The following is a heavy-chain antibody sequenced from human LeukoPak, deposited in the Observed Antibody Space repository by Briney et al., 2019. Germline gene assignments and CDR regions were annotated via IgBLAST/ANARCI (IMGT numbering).Heavy chain of an antibody. CDR3: AREKGRGVISPYFDY. CDR1: GFTVSSNF. Sequence: TGGSLRLSCAASGFTVSSNFMAWIRQAPGRGLEWLSVIYNNGYRTTYADSVKGRFIISRDNSQNTVDLQMNRLRDDDTAVYYCAREKGRGVISPYFDYWGQGVLVTVST. D-gene: IGHD3-10*01. J-gene: IGHJ4*02. CDR2: IYNNGYRT. V-gene: IGHV3-66*01.